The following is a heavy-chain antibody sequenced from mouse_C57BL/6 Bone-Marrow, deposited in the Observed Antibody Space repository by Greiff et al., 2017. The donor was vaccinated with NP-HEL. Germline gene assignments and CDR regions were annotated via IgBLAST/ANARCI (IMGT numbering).Heavy chain of an antibody. CDR2: ISDGGSYT. CDR3: ASEGQLRPFDY. J-gene: IGHJ2*01. Sequence: EVKLMESGGGLVKPGGSLKLSCAASGFTFSSYAMSWVRQTPEKRLEWVATISDGGSYTYYPDNVKGRFTISRDNAKNNLYLQMSHLNSEDTAMYYCASEGQLRPFDYWGQGTTLTVSS. V-gene: IGHV5-4*03. CDR1: GFTFSSYA. D-gene: IGHD3-2*02.